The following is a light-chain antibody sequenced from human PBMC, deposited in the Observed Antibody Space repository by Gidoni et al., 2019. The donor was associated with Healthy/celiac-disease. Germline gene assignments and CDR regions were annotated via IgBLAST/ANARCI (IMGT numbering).Light chain of an antibody. V-gene: IGLV2-8*01. CDR1: SGYDF. Sequence: QSALTQPPSASGSLGQSVTISCTGASGYDFLSWYQHLPGQAPKHLIFEVTKRPSGVPDRFSGSKSGDTASLTVSGLQAEDEGIYYCGAYAGSDPYVFGTGTKVTVL. CDR2: EVT. CDR3: GAYAGSDPYV. J-gene: IGLJ1*01.